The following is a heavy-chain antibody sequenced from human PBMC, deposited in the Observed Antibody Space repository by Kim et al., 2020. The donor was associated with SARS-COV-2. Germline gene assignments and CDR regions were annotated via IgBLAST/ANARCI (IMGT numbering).Heavy chain of an antibody. CDR1: GGTFSSYT. Sequence: SVKVSCKASGGTFSSYTISWVRQAPGQGLEWMGRIIPILGIANYAQKFQGRVTITADKSTSTAYMELSSLRSEDTAVYYCARGGTMVRGAPSPLVFAFDIWGQGTMVTVSS. D-gene: IGHD3-10*01. CDR3: ARGGTMVRGAPSPLVFAFDI. J-gene: IGHJ3*02. V-gene: IGHV1-69*02. CDR2: IIPILGIA.